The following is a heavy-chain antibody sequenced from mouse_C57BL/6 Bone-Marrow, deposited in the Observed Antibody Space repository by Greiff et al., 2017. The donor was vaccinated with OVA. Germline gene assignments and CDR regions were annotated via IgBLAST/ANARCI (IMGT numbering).Heavy chain of an antibody. CDR2: IDPETGGT. V-gene: IGHV1-15*01. D-gene: IGHD1-1*01. J-gene: IGHJ4*01. CDR1: GYTFTDYE. Sequence: VQLQQSGAELARPGASVTLSCKASGYTFTDYEMHWVKQTPVHGLEWIGAIDPETGGTAYNQKFKGKAILTADKSSSTAYMELRSLTSEDTAVYYCARVYYGSSCAPKDYWGQGTSVTVSS. CDR3: ARVYYGSSCAPKDY.